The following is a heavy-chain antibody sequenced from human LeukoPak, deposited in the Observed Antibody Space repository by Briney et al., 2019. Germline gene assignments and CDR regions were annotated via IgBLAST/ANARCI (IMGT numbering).Heavy chain of an antibody. Sequence: PSETLSLTCTVSGGSISTYYWSWLRQPAGKGLEWIGRIYNTGVTNYNPSLKSRVTMSVDTSKNQFSLKLNSVTAADTAVYSCARSFDTNAFDIWGRGTMVTVSS. V-gene: IGHV4-4*07. CDR2: IYNTGVT. CDR1: GGSISTYY. J-gene: IGHJ3*02. CDR3: ARSFDTNAFDI.